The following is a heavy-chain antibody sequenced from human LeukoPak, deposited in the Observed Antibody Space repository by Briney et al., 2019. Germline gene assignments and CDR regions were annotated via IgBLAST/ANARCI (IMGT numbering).Heavy chain of an antibody. Sequence: SETLSLTCTVSGGSISSGGYYWSWIRQHPGKGLEWIGYIYYSGSTYYNPSLKSRVTISVDTSKNQFSLKLSSVTAADTAVYYCARVSSSGVRGVIDYFDYWGQGTLVTVSS. CDR2: IYYSGST. J-gene: IGHJ4*02. CDR3: ARVSSSGVRGVIDYFDY. D-gene: IGHD3-10*01. V-gene: IGHV4-31*03. CDR1: GGSISSGGYY.